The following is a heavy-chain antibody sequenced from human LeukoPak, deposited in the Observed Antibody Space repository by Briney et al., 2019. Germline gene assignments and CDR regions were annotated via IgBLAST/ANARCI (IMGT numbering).Heavy chain of an antibody. CDR1: GGSISRYY. Sequence: SETLSLTCTVSGGSISRYYWSWIRQPPGKGLEWIGYIYYSGSTNYNPSLKSRVTISVDTSKNQFSLKLRSVTAADTAVYYCARGPVGGTTYNDGDAFDIWGQGTMVTVSS. J-gene: IGHJ3*02. CDR2: IYYSGST. D-gene: IGHD1-7*01. V-gene: IGHV4-59*01. CDR3: ARGPVGGTTYNDGDAFDI.